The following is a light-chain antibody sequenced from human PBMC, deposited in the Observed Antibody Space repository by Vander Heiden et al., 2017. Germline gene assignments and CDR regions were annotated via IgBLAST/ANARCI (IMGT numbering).Light chain of an antibody. V-gene: IGKV1-39*01. CDR3: QQSLTTPIT. CDR1: QSISTH. J-gene: IGKJ4*01. Sequence: DIQVTQSPSSLSASVGDRVTIPCRASQSISTHLNWYQQRPGRPPKLLIYDATNLESGVPSRFSGSGSGTDFTLTISSLQPEDCATYSCQQSLTTPITFAGGTKVEMK. CDR2: DAT.